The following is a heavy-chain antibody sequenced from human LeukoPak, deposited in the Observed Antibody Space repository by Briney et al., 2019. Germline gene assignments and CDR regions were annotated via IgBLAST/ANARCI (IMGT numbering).Heavy chain of an antibody. D-gene: IGHD1-26*01. CDR2: IYYSGRT. CDR1: GGSISSGAYY. J-gene: IGHJ3*02. CDR3: ARHAEESFDAFDI. V-gene: IGHV4-30-4*01. Sequence: SETLSLTCTVSGGSISSGAYYWSWIRQPPGKGLEWIGYIYYSGRTYYKPSLRSRVTISVDRSRNQFSLKLTSVTAADTAGYYCARHAEESFDAFDIWGQGTMGTVSS.